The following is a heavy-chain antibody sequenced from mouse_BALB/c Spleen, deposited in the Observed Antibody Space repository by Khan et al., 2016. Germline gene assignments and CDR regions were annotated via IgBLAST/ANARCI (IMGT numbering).Heavy chain of an antibody. CDR2: INTETGEP. D-gene: IGHD2-3*01. J-gene: IGHJ3*01. Sequence: QIQLVQSGPELKKPGETVKISCKASGYTFTDYSMHWVKQAPGKGLKWMGWINTETGEPTYADDFKGRFAFSLETSASTAYLQINNLKNEDTATXFCARGLGYSWFAYWGQGTLVTVSA. CDR1: GYTFTDYS. V-gene: IGHV9-2-1*01. CDR3: ARGLGYSWFAY.